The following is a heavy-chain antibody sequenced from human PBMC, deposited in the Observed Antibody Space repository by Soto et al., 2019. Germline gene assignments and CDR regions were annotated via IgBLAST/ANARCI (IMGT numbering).Heavy chain of an antibody. CDR3: ARRYSYGHFDY. Sequence: SETLSLTCAVYGGSFSGYYWTWIRQPPGTGLEWIGEINHSGSTNYNPSLKSRATISVDTSKNQFSLRLSSVTAADTAVYYCARRYSYGHFDYWGQGTLVTVSS. V-gene: IGHV4-34*01. J-gene: IGHJ4*02. D-gene: IGHD5-18*01. CDR1: GGSFSGYY. CDR2: INHSGST.